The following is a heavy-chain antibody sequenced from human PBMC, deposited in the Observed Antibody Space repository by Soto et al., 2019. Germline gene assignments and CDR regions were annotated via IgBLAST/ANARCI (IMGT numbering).Heavy chain of an antibody. CDR3: ARDKDIVLMVYAPGYGMDV. CDR1: GGTFSSYA. J-gene: IGHJ6*02. CDR2: IIPIFGTA. V-gene: IGHV1-69*13. D-gene: IGHD2-8*01. Sequence: EASVKVSCTASGGTFSSYAISWVRQAPGQGLEWMGGIIPIFGTANYAQKFQGRVTITADESTSTAYMELSSLRSEDTAVYYCARDKDIVLMVYAPGYGMDVWGQGTTVTVSS.